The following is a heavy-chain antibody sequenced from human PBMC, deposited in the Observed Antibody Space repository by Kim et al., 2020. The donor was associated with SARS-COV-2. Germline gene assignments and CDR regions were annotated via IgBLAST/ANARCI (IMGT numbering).Heavy chain of an antibody. CDR3: ARDRGIVATMVYHYYYYGMDG. V-gene: IGHV3-74*01. CDR2: MNSDGSST. CDR1: GFTFSSYW. Sequence: GGSLRLSCAASGFTFSSYWMHWVRQAPGKGLVWVSRMNSDGSSTSYADSVKGRFTISRDNAKNTLYLQMNSLRAEDTAVYYCARDRGIVATMVYHYYYYGMDGWGHGTTVTVSS. D-gene: IGHD5-12*01. J-gene: IGHJ6*02.